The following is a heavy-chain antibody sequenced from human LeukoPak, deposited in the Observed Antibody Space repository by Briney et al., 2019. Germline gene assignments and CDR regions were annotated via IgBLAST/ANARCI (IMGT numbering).Heavy chain of an antibody. D-gene: IGHD1-26*01. Sequence: GSLRLSCAASGFTFSSYSMNWVRQASGKGLEWVSYISSSSSTIYYADSVKGRFTISRDNAKNSLYLQMNSLRAEDTAVYYCAREFSGSNYGFPFDYWGQGTLVTVSS. CDR2: ISSSSSTI. J-gene: IGHJ4*02. CDR3: AREFSGSNYGFPFDY. CDR1: GFTFSSYS. V-gene: IGHV3-48*01.